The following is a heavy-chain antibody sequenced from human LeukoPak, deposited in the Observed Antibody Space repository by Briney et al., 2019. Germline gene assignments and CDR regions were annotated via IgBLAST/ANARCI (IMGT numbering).Heavy chain of an antibody. V-gene: IGHV4-39*01. CDR1: RGSISSGTSY. J-gene: IGHJ4*02. Sequence: SETLSLTCTVSRGSISSGTSYWGWIRQPPGRGLEWIGSIFYGGSTYYNPSLKSRVTMSVDMSKNQFSLKLSSVAAADTAVYYCARHLFRGIAALNPFDYWGQGTLVTVSS. CDR2: IFYGGST. CDR3: ARHLFRGIAALNPFDY. D-gene: IGHD6-6*01.